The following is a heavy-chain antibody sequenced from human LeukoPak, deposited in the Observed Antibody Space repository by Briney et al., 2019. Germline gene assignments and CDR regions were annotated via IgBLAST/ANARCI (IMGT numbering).Heavy chain of an antibody. V-gene: IGHV3-30*03. J-gene: IGHJ4*02. CDR1: GFTFNSYG. D-gene: IGHD3-22*01. CDR2: ISYDGRNK. Sequence: PGGSLRLSCAASGFTFNSYGMHWVRQAPGKGLEWVAVISYDGRNKYHAGSVKGRVTVSRDNSKNTLYLQMNSLRAEDTAVYYCARGIQDYYDSSGYCLDYWGQGTLVTVSS. CDR3: ARGIQDYYDSSGYCLDY.